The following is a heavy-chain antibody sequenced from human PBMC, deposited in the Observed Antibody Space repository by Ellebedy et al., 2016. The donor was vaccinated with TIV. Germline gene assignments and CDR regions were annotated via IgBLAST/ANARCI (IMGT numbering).Heavy chain of an antibody. D-gene: IGHD1-7*01. CDR3: AGAVLGTYGIDV. CDR2: RHHTGNS. V-gene: IGHV4-59*11. Sequence: SETLSLTXTVSGGSINNHYWSWVRQPPGKGLEWVGYRHHTGNSNYNPSIMSRVSISVDTPRDQFSLRLTSVTAADTAVYYCAGAVLGTYGIDVWGQGTTVTVSS. CDR1: GGSINNHY. J-gene: IGHJ6*02.